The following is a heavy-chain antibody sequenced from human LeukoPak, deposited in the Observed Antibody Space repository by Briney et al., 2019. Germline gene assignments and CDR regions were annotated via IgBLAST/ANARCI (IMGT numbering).Heavy chain of an antibody. D-gene: IGHD1-1*01. V-gene: IGHV3-7*04. J-gene: IGHJ4*02. CDR2: IKGDGSKK. CDR1: GFTLSRYW. Sequence: GGSLSLSCTAGGFTLSRYWMRWVRQAPGKGLEWVADIKGDGSKKYHADSVKGRFTISRDNAENSLYLQMNSLRAEDTTVYFCARDSAEADNWGSEPTFDYWGQGTLVTVSP. CDR3: ARDSAEADNWGSEPTFDY.